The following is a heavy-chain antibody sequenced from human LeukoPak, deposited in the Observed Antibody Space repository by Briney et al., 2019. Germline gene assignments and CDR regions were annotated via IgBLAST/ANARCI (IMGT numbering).Heavy chain of an antibody. CDR3: TTVEWFGENNYMDV. CDR2: IKSKTDGGTT. Sequence: PGGSLRLSSAASGFTFSNAWMSWVRQAPGKGLEWVGRIKSKTDGGTTDYAAPVKGRFTISRDDSKSTLYLQMNSLKTEDTAVYYCTTVEWFGENNYMDVWGKGTTVTVSS. V-gene: IGHV3-15*01. CDR1: GFTFSNAW. J-gene: IGHJ6*03. D-gene: IGHD3-10*01.